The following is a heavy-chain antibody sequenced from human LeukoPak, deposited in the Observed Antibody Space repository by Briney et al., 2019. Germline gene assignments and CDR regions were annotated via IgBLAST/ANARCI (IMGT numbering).Heavy chain of an antibody. D-gene: IGHD4-17*01. J-gene: IGHJ4*02. V-gene: IGHV4-61*02. CDR2: IYTSGST. CDR3: AREYGDYEDYFDY. Sequence: SETLSLTCAVSGGSLSSDSYYWSWIRPHAGKGREWIGRIYTSGSTNSNPSLKRRITISVDTSKNQFSLKLSSVTAADTAVYYCAREYGDYEDYFDYWGQGTLVTVSS. CDR1: GGSLSSDSYY.